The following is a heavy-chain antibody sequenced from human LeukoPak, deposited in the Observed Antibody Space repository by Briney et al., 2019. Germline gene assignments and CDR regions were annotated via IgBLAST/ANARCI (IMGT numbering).Heavy chain of an antibody. CDR1: GGTFSSYA. J-gene: IGHJ4*02. V-gene: IGHV1-69*05. CDR3: ARPKAEYYYDSSGYFQFDY. CDR2: IIPIFGTA. Sequence: SVKVSCKASGGTFSSYAISWVLQAPGQGLEWMGRIIPIFGTANYAQKFQGRVTITTDESTSTAYMELSSLRSEDTAVYYCARPKAEYYYDSSGYFQFDYWGQGTLVTVSS. D-gene: IGHD3-22*01.